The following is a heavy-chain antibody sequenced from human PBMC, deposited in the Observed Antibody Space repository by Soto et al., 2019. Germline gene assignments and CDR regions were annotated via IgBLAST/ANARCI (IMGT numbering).Heavy chain of an antibody. V-gene: IGHV4-31*03. CDR2: ISYGGTT. Sequence: QVQLQESGPGLVKPSQTLSLTCTVSGGSMNSGGYCWSWIRQHPGEGLEWIGCISYGGTTSYNLSLKSRVIISVDTSKNQFSLKLTSVTAADTAVYYCSRGILVWGQGTLITVSS. J-gene: IGHJ4*02. D-gene: IGHD2-15*01. CDR3: SRGILV. CDR1: GGSMNSGGYC.